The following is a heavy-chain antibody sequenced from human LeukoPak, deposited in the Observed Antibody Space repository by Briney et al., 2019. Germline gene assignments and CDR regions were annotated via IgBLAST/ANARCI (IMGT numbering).Heavy chain of an antibody. CDR1: GFTFTSFW. CDR3: ARDRDWSFDY. V-gene: IGHV3-7*01. Sequence: GGSLRLSCAASGFTFTSFWMSWVRQAPGRGLGWVANIKQDGSEKYYVDSVKGRFTISRDNAKNSLYLQMNSLRAEDTAVYYCARDRDWSFDYWGQGTLVTVSS. D-gene: IGHD3-9*01. CDR2: IKQDGSEK. J-gene: IGHJ4*02.